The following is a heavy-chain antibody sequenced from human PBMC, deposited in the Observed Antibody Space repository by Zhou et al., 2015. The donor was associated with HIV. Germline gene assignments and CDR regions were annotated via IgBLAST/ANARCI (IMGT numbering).Heavy chain of an antibody. CDR1: GGTFSSYT. D-gene: IGHD2-21*02. Sequence: QVQLVQSGAEVKKPGSSVKVSCKASGGTFSSYTISWVRQAPGQGLEWMGRIIPILGIANYAQKFQGRVTITADKSTSTAYMELSSLRSEDTAVYYCARDGYCGGDCYSSDPWGQGTLVTVSS. CDR3: ARDGYCGGDCYSSDP. V-gene: IGHV1-69*08. CDR2: IIPILGIA. J-gene: IGHJ5*02.